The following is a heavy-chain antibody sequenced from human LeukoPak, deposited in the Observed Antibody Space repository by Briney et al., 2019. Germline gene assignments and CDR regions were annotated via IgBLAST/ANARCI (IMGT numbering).Heavy chain of an antibody. CDR3: ARERAVTTYYYFDC. Sequence: PSETLSLTCTVSGGSISSSSYYWGWIRQPPGKGLEWIGSIYYSGSTYYNPSLKSRVTISVDTSKNQFSLELSSVTAADTAVYYCARERAVTTYYYFDCWGQGTLVTVSS. D-gene: IGHD4-17*01. CDR1: GGSISSSSYY. J-gene: IGHJ4*02. V-gene: IGHV4-39*07. CDR2: IYYSGST.